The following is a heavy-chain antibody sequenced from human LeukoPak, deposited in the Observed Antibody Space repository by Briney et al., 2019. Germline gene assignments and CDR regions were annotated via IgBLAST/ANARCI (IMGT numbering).Heavy chain of an antibody. V-gene: IGHV1-69*04. J-gene: IGHJ4*02. CDR2: IIPILGIA. CDR3: ASLPPAAGRIDY. D-gene: IGHD6-13*01. Sequence: ASVKVSCKASGGTFSSYAISWVRQAPGQGLEWMGRIIPILGIANYAQKFQGRVTITADKSTSTAYMELSSLRSEDTAVYYCASLPPAAGRIDYWGQGTLVTASS. CDR1: GGTFSSYA.